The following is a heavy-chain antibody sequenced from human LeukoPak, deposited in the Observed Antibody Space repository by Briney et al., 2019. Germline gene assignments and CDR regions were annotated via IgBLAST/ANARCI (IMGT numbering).Heavy chain of an antibody. CDR3: ARDQYDTWSRRGNFDS. CDR1: GFTFGKYW. J-gene: IGHJ4*02. V-gene: IGHV3-7*03. D-gene: IGHD3-3*01. CDR2: IKLDGSEK. Sequence: GGSLRLSCVASGFTFGKYWMSWVRRAPGKGLEWVANIKLDGSEKNYVDSVKGRFTISRDNTKNSLYLQMNSLRAEDTAVFYCARDQYDTWSRRGNFDSWGQGTLVIVSS.